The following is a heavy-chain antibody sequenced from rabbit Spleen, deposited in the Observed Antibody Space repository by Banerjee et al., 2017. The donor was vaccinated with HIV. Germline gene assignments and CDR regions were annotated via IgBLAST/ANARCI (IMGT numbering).Heavy chain of an antibody. CDR1: GFSFSSSDS. CDR2: IAGSSSGFT. J-gene: IGHJ4*01. Sequence: QSLEESGGDLVKPGASLTLTCTASGFSFSSSDSMCWVRQAPGKGLEWISCIAGSSSGFTYSATWAKGRFTCSKTSSTTVTLQMTSLTVADTAAYFCARDGYSRGWGIILYYFNLWGQGTLVTVS. V-gene: IGHV1S40*01. D-gene: IGHD4-1*01. CDR3: ARDGYSRGWGIILYYFNL.